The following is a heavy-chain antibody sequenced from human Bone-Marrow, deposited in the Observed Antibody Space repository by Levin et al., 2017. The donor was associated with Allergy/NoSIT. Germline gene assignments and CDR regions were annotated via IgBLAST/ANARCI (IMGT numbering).Heavy chain of an antibody. V-gene: IGHV3-9*01. D-gene: IGHD4/OR15-4a*01. J-gene: IGHJ3*02. Sequence: QTGGSLRLSCAASGFSFDDYAMHWVRQAPGKGLEWVSGITWRSDSKDYADSVKGRFTISRDNAKNSLYLQMNSLRVDDTALYYCAKDKGYLSANYDAFHIWGQGTLVTVSA. CDR3: AKDKGYLSANYDAFHI. CDR1: GFSFDDYA. CDR2: ITWRSDSK.